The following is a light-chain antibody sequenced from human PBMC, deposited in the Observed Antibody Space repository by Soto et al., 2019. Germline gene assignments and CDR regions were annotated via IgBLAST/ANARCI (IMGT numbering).Light chain of an antibody. Sequence: EIVMTQSPATVSVSPGERATLSCRASQSVSDKLAWYQQKPGQAPRLLIYHASARATGIPARFSGSGSGTEFTLTISNLQAEDSAVYHCHQYSNTFRTFGQGTKVDIK. CDR2: HAS. V-gene: IGKV3-15*01. CDR1: QSVSDK. CDR3: HQYSNTFRT. J-gene: IGKJ1*01.